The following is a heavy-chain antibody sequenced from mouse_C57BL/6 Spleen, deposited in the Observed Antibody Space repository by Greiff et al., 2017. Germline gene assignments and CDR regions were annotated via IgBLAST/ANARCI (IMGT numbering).Heavy chain of an antibody. V-gene: IGHV1-54*01. CDR2: INPGSGGT. CDR3: ARFSTGPYYFDY. Sequence: VQLQQSGAELVRPGTSVKVSCKASGYAFTNYLIEWVKQRPGQGLEWIGVINPGSGGTNYNEKFKGKATLTADKSSSTAYMQLSSLTSEDSAVYFCARFSTGPYYFDYWGQGTTLTVSS. D-gene: IGHD4-1*02. CDR1: GYAFTNYL. J-gene: IGHJ2*01.